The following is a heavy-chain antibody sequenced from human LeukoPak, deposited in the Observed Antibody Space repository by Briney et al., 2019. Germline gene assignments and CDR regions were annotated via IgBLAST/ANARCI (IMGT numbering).Heavy chain of an antibody. CDR3: TTYSSSWPDAFDI. D-gene: IGHD6-13*01. J-gene: IGHJ3*02. V-gene: IGHV3-53*01. CDR1: GFTVSSNY. CDR2: IYSGGST. Sequence: GGSLRLSCAASGFTVSSNYMSWVRQAPGKGLEWVSVIYSGGSTYYADSVKGRFTISRDNSKNTLYLQMNSLRAEDTAVYYCTTYSSSWPDAFDIWGQGTMVTVSS.